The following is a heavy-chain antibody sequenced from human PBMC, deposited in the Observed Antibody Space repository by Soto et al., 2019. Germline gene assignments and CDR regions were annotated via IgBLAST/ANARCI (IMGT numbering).Heavy chain of an antibody. CDR1: GFTFSSYA. Sequence: GGSLRLSCAASGFTFSSYAMNWVRQAPGKGLEWVALISHDGINKYYADSVRGRFTISRDSSTNTLYLQMNSLRAADTAVYYCGRCTSTSCHLGSGYWGQGTLVTSPQ. CDR2: ISHDGINK. CDR3: GRCTSTSCHLGSGY. D-gene: IGHD2-2*01. J-gene: IGHJ4*02. V-gene: IGHV3-30-3*01.